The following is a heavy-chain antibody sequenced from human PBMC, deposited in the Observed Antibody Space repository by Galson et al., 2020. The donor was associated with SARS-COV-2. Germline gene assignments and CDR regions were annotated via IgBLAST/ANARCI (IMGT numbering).Heavy chain of an antibody. CDR3: ASPYLAAASFFGAFDI. D-gene: IGHD2-15*01. CDR2: ISGSGTNM. J-gene: IGHJ3*02. V-gene: IGHV3-48*03. Sequence: GGSLRLSCAGSGFTFSSYEMNWVRQAPGKGLEWVSYISGSGTNMYYADSVKGRFTISRDNARSSLYLQMTSLRAEDTAVYYCASPYLAAASFFGAFDIWGLGKMVTVSS. CDR1: GFTFSSYE.